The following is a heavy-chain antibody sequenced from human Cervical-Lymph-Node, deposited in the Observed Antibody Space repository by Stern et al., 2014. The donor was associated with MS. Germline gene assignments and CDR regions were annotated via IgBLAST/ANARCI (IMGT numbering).Heavy chain of an antibody. Sequence: AQLVDSVPEVKNPGTSVRVSCKASVGTLNTSAINWVRQAPGQRLEWMGWIFPIFGAKNHSQKFQGRLTITAAETTTTAYMELNSLMSEDTAMYYCARVRCPNGVCYPRLDYWGQGVLVTVSS. CDR1: VGTLNTSA. CDR2: IFPIFGAK. V-gene: IGHV1-69*01. CDR3: ARVRCPNGVCYPRLDY. D-gene: IGHD2-8*01. J-gene: IGHJ4*02.